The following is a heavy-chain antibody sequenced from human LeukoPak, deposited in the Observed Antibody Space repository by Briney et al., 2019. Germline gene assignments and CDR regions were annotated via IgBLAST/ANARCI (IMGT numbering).Heavy chain of an antibody. J-gene: IGHJ4*02. Sequence: GGSLRLSCAASGFTFSSYSMNWVRQAPGKGLEWVSSISSSSSYIYYADSVKGRLTISRDNAKNSLYLQMNSLRAEDTAVYYCARNKKGDRYTYGHDYWGQGTLVTVSS. V-gene: IGHV3-21*01. CDR2: ISSSSSYI. CDR1: GFTFSSYS. CDR3: ARNKKGDRYTYGHDY. D-gene: IGHD5-18*01.